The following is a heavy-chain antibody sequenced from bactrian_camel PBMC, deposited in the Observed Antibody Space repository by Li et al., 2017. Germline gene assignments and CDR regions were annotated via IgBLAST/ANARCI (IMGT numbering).Heavy chain of an antibody. D-gene: IGHD4*01. Sequence: QVQLVESGGGSVQAGGSLRLSCAISQSQDDTYATDSMAWFRQAPGKEREGVAAIDPDGSTVYADSVKGRFSVSRDGAKNTLYLQLSDLKPEDTAMYYCSKARAPHTVSYSDDHLRGQGTQVTVS. J-gene: IGHJ4*01. V-gene: IGHV3S55*01. CDR3: SKARAPHTVSYSDDHL. CDR1: QSQDDTYATDS. CDR2: IDPDGST.